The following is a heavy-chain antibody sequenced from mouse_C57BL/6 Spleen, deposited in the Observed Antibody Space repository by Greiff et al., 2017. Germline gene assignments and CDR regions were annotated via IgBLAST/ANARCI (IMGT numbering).Heavy chain of an antibody. V-gene: IGHV1-82*01. CDR3: AYYGSRGAWFAY. Sequence: VQGVESGPELVKPGASVKISCKASGYAFSSSWMNWVKQRPGKGLEWIGRIYPGDGDTNYNGKFKGKATLTADKSSSTAYMQLSSLTSEDSAVYFCAYYGSRGAWFAYWGQGTLVTVSA. D-gene: IGHD1-1*01. CDR2: IYPGDGDT. J-gene: IGHJ3*01. CDR1: GYAFSSSW.